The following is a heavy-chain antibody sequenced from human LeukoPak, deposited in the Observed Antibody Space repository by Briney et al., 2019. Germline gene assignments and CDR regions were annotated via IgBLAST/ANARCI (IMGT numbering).Heavy chain of an antibody. CDR1: GFTFSSYG. CDR3: PKGLVGVRGAFDI. V-gene: IGHV3-30*02. CDR2: IRYDGSNK. Sequence: PGGSLRLSCAASGFTFSSYGMHWVRQAPGKGLEWVAFIRYDGSNKYYADSVKGRFTISRDNSKNTLYLQMNSLRAEDTAVYYCPKGLVGVRGAFDIWGQGTMVTVSS. J-gene: IGHJ3*02. D-gene: IGHD1-26*01.